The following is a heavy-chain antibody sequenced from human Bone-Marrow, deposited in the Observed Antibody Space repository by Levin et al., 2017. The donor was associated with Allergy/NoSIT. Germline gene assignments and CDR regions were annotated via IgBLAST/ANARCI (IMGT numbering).Heavy chain of an antibody. D-gene: IGHD3-10*01. CDR3: ARGAPGGRGVISYFDY. CDR1: GFTFSSYW. Sequence: PSETLSLTCAASGFTFSSYWMHWVRQAPGKGLVWVSRINSDGSSTSYADSVKGRFTISRDNAKNTLYLQMNSLRAEDTAVYYCARGAPGGRGVISYFDYRGQGTLVTVSS. J-gene: IGHJ4*02. V-gene: IGHV3-74*01. CDR2: INSDGSST.